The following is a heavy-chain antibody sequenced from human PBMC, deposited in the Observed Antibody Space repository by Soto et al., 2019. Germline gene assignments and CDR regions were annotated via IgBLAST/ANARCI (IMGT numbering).Heavy chain of an antibody. J-gene: IGHJ2*01. D-gene: IGHD5-12*01. Sequence: QVQLVESGGGVVQPGRSLRLSCAASGFIFSGYGMHWVRQAPGKGLEWVAGIYSDGSNKYYADSVKGRFTISRDNSKNTLYLQMNSLRAEDTAVYYCARAYDGNSWWYFDLWGRGTLVTVSS. V-gene: IGHV3-33*01. CDR2: IYSDGSNK. CDR3: ARAYDGNSWWYFDL. CDR1: GFIFSGYG.